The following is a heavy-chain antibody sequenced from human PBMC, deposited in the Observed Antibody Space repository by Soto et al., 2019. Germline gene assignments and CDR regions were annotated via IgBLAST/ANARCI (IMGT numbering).Heavy chain of an antibody. CDR2: IIPIFGTA. D-gene: IGHD6-6*01. J-gene: IGHJ3*02. CDR1: GGTFSSYA. Sequence: QVQLVQSGAEVKKPGSSVKVSCKASGGTFSSYAISWVRQAPGQGLEWMGGIIPIFGTANYAQKFQGRVTITEDKPTSTAYMEMSSLRSEDTAVYYCARVASIAARPGLAFDIWGQGTMVTVSS. CDR3: ARVASIAARPGLAFDI. V-gene: IGHV1-69*06.